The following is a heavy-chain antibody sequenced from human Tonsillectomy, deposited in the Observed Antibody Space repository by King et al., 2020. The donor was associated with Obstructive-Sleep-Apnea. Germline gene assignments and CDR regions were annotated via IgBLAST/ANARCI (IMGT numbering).Heavy chain of an antibody. Sequence: VQLVESGGGVVQPARSLRLSCASSGFSFSSYAMHWVCQAPGKGLEWGAVISYDGSNKFYADSVKGRFTISRDNSKNTLYLQMNSLRAEDTAVYYCARENYGNFYFDYWGQGSLVTVSS. CDR1: GFSFSSYA. V-gene: IGHV3-30-3*01. D-gene: IGHD4-11*01. J-gene: IGHJ4*02. CDR3: ARENYGNFYFDY. CDR2: ISYDGSNK.